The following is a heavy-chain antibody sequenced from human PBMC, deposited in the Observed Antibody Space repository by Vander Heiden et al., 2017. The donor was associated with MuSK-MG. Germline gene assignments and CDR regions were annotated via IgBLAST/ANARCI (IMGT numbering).Heavy chain of an antibody. Sequence: QVQLVESGGGVVPPGRSLRLSCAASGFTFGSYAMHWCRQAPGKGLEWVAVISYDGSNKYYADSVKGRFTISRDNSKNTLYLQMNSLRAEDTAVYYCARDRATMVREAFGYWGQGTLVTVSS. CDR1: GFTFGSYA. D-gene: IGHD3-10*01. J-gene: IGHJ4*02. CDR3: ARDRATMVREAFGY. V-gene: IGHV3-30-3*01. CDR2: ISYDGSNK.